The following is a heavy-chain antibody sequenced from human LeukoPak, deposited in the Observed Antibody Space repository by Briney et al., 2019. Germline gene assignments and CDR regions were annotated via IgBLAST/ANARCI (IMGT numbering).Heavy chain of an antibody. V-gene: IGHV3-74*01. J-gene: IGHJ4*02. CDR3: VRGAGGPRNYVLDY. CDR2: LNSDGTTI. CDR1: GFTFSGYW. Sequence: GGSLRLSCVASGFTFSGYWMHWVRQAPGMGLVWVSRLNSDGTTINYADPVKGRFTISRDNAKNTVYLQMSGLRDDDTALYFCVRGAGGPRNYVLDYWGQGALVSVSS. D-gene: IGHD3-10*02.